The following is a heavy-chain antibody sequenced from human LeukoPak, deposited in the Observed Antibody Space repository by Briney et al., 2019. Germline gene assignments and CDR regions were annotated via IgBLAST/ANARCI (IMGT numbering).Heavy chain of an antibody. Sequence: ASVKVSCKASGYTFISYAMHWVRQAPGQRLEWMGWINAGNGNTKYSQKFQGRVTITRDTSASTAYMELSSLRSEDTAVYYCALETGPSEYYFDYWGQGTLVTVSS. D-gene: IGHD1-14*01. J-gene: IGHJ4*02. V-gene: IGHV1-3*01. CDR1: GYTFISYA. CDR2: INAGNGNT. CDR3: ALETGPSEYYFDY.